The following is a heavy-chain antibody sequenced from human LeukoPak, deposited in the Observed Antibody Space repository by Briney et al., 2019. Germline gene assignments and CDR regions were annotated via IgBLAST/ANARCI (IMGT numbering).Heavy chain of an antibody. CDR1: GFTFSSYS. D-gene: IGHD4-17*01. CDR3: ARDLSGTDGDYGYYFDY. Sequence: GGSLRLSCAASGFTFSSYSMNWVRKAPGKGLEWVSSISSSSSYIYYADSVKGRFTISRDNAKNSLYLQMNSLRAEDTAVYYCARDLSGTDGDYGYYFDYWGQGTLVTVSS. J-gene: IGHJ4*02. CDR2: ISSSSSYI. V-gene: IGHV3-21*01.